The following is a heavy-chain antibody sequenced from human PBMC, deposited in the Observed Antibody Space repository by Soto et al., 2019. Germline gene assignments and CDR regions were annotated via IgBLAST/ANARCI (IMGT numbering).Heavy chain of an antibody. CDR2: INHSGST. D-gene: IGHD3-22*01. Sequence: SETLSLTCAVYGGSFSGYYWSWIRQPPGKGLEWIGEINHSGSTNYNPSLKSRVTISVDTSKNQFSLKLSSVTAADTAVYYCARVSTMKVAQRFDYWGQGTLVTVSS. V-gene: IGHV4-34*01. J-gene: IGHJ4*02. CDR1: GGSFSGYY. CDR3: ARVSTMKVAQRFDY.